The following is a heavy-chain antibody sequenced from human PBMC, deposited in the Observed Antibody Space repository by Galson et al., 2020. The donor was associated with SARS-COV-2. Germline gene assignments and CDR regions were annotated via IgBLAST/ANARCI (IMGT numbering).Heavy chain of an antibody. Sequence: SETLSLTCTVSGGSINSYYWNWIRHPPGKGLEWIGYVSYSGSTNYNPSLKSRVTISLDTSKNQFSLKLSSVTAADTAVYYCARLHANCSGGNCPTPDTFDIWGQGTLVTVSS. CDR3: ARLHANCSGGNCPTPDTFDI. CDR2: VSYSGST. CDR1: GGSINSYY. V-gene: IGHV4-59*08. J-gene: IGHJ3*02. D-gene: IGHD2-15*01.